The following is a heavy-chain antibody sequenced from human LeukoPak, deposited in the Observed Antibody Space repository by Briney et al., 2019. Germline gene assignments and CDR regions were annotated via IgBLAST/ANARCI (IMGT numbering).Heavy chain of an antibody. CDR3: ARVGPWGQWLYLSYYYGMDV. D-gene: IGHD6-19*01. J-gene: IGHJ6*02. V-gene: IGHV4-61*01. CDR1: GGSVSSGSYY. CDR2: IYYSGST. Sequence: SETLSLTCTVSGGSVSSGSYYWSWIRQPPGKGLEWIGYIYYSGSTNYNPSLKSRVTISVDTSKKQFSLKLSSVTAADTAVYYCARVGPWGQWLYLSYYYGMDVWGQGTTVTVSS.